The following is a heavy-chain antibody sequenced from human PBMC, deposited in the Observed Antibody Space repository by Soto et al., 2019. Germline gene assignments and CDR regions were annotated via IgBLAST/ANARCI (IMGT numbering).Heavy chain of an antibody. V-gene: IGHV3-30*18. D-gene: IGHD6-13*01. CDR2: ISYDGSNK. J-gene: IGHJ4*02. Sequence: QVQLVASGGGVVQPGRSLRLSCAASGFTFSSYGMHWVRQAPGKGLEWVAVISYDGSNKYYADSVKGRFTISRDNSKNTLYLQMNSLRAEDTAVYYCAKDLWRQQLVLDYWGQGTLVTVSS. CDR1: GFTFSSYG. CDR3: AKDLWRQQLVLDY.